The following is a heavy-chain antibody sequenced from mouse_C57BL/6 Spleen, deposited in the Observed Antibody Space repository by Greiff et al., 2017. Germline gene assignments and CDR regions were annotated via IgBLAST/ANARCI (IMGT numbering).Heavy chain of an antibody. V-gene: IGHV1-7*01. CDR3: ARGEVYLGLDY. J-gene: IGHJ2*01. CDR2: INPGGGYT. Sequence: VQLQQSGAELAKPGASVKLSCKASGYTFTGYWMHWVKQRPGQGLEWIGYINPGGGYTKYNQKFKDKATLTADKSSSTAYMQLSSLTYEDAAVYYCARGEVYLGLDYWGQGTTLTVSA. CDR1: GYTFTGYW. D-gene: IGHD2-1*01.